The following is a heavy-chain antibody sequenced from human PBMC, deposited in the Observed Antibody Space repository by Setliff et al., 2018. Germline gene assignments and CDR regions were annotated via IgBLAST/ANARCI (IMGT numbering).Heavy chain of an antibody. CDR2: FRPSGKT. V-gene: IGHV4-38-2*02. CDR3: VRDAGDGYGVDAYAGGGFDF. J-gene: IGHJ3*01. Sequence: PSETLSLTCAVSGSAISSGHYWGWIRQPPGKGLEWIGSFRPSGKTYYNPSLNCRVTISVDTSKKHFSLKVTTLTAADTAVYYCVRDAGDGYGVDAYAGGGFDFWGQGTMVTVSS. D-gene: IGHD4-17*01. CDR1: GSAISSGHY.